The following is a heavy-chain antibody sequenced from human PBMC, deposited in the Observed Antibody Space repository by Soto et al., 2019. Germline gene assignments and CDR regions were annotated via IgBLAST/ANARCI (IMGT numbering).Heavy chain of an antibody. Sequence: EVQLLECGGGLVQPGGSLRLSCAASGFTFNSYGMSWVRQAPGKGLEWVAVVSPSGENTNYADSVKGRFTISRDNSNNTVNLQMNSLRAEDTAIYFCAKTGFGDYDYWGPGALVTVSS. CDR1: GFTFNSYG. D-gene: IGHD4-17*01. J-gene: IGHJ4*02. CDR2: VSPSGENT. CDR3: AKTGFGDYDY. V-gene: IGHV3-23*01.